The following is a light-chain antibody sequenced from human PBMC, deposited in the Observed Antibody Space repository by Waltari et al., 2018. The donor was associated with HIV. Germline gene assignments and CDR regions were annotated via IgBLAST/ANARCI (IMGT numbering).Light chain of an antibody. CDR1: RSHAGRYTY. J-gene: IGLJ3*02. V-gene: IGLV2-8*01. CDR3: SSFAGTNNLV. Sequence: QSALTQPPSASGSPGQPVTLSCTRTRSHAGRYTYISWYQQHPGKAPKLMILEVSKRPSGVPDRFSGSKSGNTASLTVSGLQAEDEADYYCSSFAGTNNLVFGGGTKLTVL. CDR2: EVS.